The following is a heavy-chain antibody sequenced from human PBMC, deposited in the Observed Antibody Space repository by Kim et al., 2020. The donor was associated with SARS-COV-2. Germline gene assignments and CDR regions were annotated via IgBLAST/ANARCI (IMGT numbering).Heavy chain of an antibody. V-gene: IGHV1-3*01. CDR1: GYTFSSYS. D-gene: IGHD6-13*01. Sequence: ASVKVSCKASGYTFSSYSIHWVRQAPGQGPEWMGRIIAGHGDTNYSQKFQGRVTITRDTSTSTAYMELSSLRSEDTAVYYFAGGGGAAAGCVDYF. CDR2: IIAGHGDT. J-gene: IGHJ2*01. CDR3: AGGGGAAAGCVDYF.